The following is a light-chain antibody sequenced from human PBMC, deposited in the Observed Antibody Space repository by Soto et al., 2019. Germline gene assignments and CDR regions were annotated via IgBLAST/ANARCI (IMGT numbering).Light chain of an antibody. CDR2: DVS. CDR1: QSVSPW. CDR3: QQYTTFSPT. V-gene: IGKV1-5*01. J-gene: IGKJ2*01. Sequence: IQMTQTPSTLSASVGDRVTITCRAGQSVSPWLAWYQQTPGKAPKLLIYDVSNLQFGIPSRFSGSGSETEFTLTISGLQPDDFATYYCQQYTTFSPTFGQGTKLDI.